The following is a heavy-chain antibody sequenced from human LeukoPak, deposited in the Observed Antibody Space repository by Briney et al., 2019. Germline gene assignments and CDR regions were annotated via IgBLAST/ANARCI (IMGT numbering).Heavy chain of an antibody. J-gene: IGHJ5*02. V-gene: IGHV4-59*08. CDR2: IYYSGST. CDR1: GGSISSYY. D-gene: IGHD3-22*01. CDR3: ARYHHDSSGYYLPFDP. Sequence: ASETPSLTCTVSGGSISSYYWSWIRQPPGKGLEWIGYIYYSGSTNYNPSLKSRVTISVDTSKNQFSLKLSSVTAADTAVYYCARYHHDSSGYYLPFDPWGQGTLVTVSS.